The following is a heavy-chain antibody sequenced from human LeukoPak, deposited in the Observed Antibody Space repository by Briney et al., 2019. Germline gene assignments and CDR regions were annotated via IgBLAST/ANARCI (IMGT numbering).Heavy chain of an antibody. CDR2: IYYSGST. Sequence: SETLSLTCAVYGGSFSGYYWSWIRQPPGKGLEWIGYIYYSGSTNYNPSLKSRVTISVDTSKNQFSLKLSSVTAADTAVYYCARVGQWLALDYWGQGTLVTVSS. CDR3: ARVGQWLALDY. CDR1: GGSFSGYY. J-gene: IGHJ4*02. D-gene: IGHD6-19*01. V-gene: IGHV4-59*01.